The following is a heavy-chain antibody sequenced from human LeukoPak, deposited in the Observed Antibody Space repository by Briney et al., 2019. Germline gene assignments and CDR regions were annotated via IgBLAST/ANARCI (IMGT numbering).Heavy chain of an antibody. J-gene: IGHJ6*03. Sequence: ASVKVSCKASGYTFTSYYVHWVRQAPGQGLEWMGIINPSGGSTSYAQKFQGRVTMTRDTSTSTVYMELSSLRSEDTAVYYCARVSSSTNYYYYYMDVWGKGTTVTVSS. CDR1: GYTFTSYY. V-gene: IGHV1-46*01. CDR3: ARVSSSTNYYYYYMDV. D-gene: IGHD6-6*01. CDR2: INPSGGST.